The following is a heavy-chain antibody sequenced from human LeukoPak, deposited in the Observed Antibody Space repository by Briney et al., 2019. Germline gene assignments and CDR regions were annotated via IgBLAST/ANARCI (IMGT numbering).Heavy chain of an antibody. J-gene: IGHJ4*02. CDR2: IYSGGST. V-gene: IGHV3-53*01. Sequence: GGSLRLSCAASGFTVSSNYMSWVRQAPGKGLEWVSVIYSGGSTYYADSVKGRFTISRDNSKNTPYLQMNSLRAEDTAVYYCAKSGLVTIFGVPDYWGQGTLVTVSS. CDR3: AKSGLVTIFGVPDY. CDR1: GFTVSSNY. D-gene: IGHD3-3*01.